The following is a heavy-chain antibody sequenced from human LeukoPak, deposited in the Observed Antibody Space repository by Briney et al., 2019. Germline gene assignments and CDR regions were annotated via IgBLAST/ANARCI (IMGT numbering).Heavy chain of an antibody. V-gene: IGHV3-21*01. D-gene: IGHD5-12*01. J-gene: IGHJ3*02. CDR1: GFTFSSYS. CDR2: ISSSSSYI. CDR3: ARAPDIDDAFDI. Sequence: PGGSLRLSCAASGFTFSSYSMNWVRQAPGKGLEWVSSISSSSSYIYYADSVKGRFTISRDNAKNSLYLQMNSLRAEDTAVYYCARAPDIDDAFDIWGQGTMVTVSS.